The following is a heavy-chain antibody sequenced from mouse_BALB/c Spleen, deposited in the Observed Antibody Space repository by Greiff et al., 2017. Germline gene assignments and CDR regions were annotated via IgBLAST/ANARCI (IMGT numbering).Heavy chain of an antibody. V-gene: IGHV6-6*02. D-gene: IGHD4-1*01. CDR1: GFTFSNYW. CDR3: TRGNWGAY. CDR2: IRLKSNNYAT. J-gene: IGHJ3*01. Sequence: EVMLVESGGGLVQPGGSMKLSCVASGFTFSNYWMNWVRQSPEKGLEWVAEIRLKSNNYATHYAESVKGRFTISRDDSKSSVYLQMNNLRAEDTGIYYCTRGNWGAYWGQGTLVTVSA.